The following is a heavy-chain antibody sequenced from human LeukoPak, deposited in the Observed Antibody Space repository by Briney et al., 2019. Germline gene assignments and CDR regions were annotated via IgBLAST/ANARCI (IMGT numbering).Heavy chain of an antibody. J-gene: IGHJ4*02. CDR2: IKQDGSEK. CDR3: AKAPLGLRSPLGY. D-gene: IGHD6-19*01. CDR1: GFTFSSYR. V-gene: IGHV3-7*01. Sequence: GGSLRLSCAASGFTFSSYRMSWVRQAPGKGLEWVANIKQDGSEKHYVDSVKGRFTISRDNAKNSLYLQMNGLRVEDTAVYYCAKAPLGLRSPLGYWGQGTLVTVSS.